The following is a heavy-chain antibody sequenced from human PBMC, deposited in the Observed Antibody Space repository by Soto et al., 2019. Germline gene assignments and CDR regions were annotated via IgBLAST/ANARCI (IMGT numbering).Heavy chain of an antibody. J-gene: IGHJ6*02. CDR3: ARDKGSAVADPYYYYGMDV. CDR1: GGTFSSYA. CDR2: IIPIFGTA. Sequence: SVKVSCKASGGTFSSYAISWVRQAPGQGLDWMGGIIPIFGTANYAQKFQGRVTITADESTSTAYMELSSLRSEDTAVYYCARDKGSAVADPYYYYGMDVWGQGTTVTVSS. D-gene: IGHD6-19*01. V-gene: IGHV1-69*13.